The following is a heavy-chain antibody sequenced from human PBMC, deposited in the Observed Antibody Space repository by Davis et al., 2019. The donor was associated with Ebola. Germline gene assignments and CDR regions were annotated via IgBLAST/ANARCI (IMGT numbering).Heavy chain of an antibody. V-gene: IGHV3-33*01. D-gene: IGHD6-13*01. CDR3: ARDGQYSSSSPDA. Sequence: GESLKISCAASGLTFSSYGMHWVSQAPGKGLEWVAVIWYDVSNKYYADSVKCRFTISRDNSKNTLYLQMNSLRAEDTAVYYCARDGQYSSSSPDACGQGTTVTVSS. CDR1: GLTFSSYG. CDR2: IWYDVSNK. J-gene: IGHJ6*02.